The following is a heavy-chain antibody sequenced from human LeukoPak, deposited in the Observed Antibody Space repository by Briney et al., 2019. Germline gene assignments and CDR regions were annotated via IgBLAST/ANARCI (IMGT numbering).Heavy chain of an antibody. D-gene: IGHD3-22*01. Sequence: SETLSLTCTVSGGSISSYYWSWIRQPPGKGLEWIGYIYYSGSTNYNPSLKSRVTISVDTSKNQFYLKLSSVTAADTAVYYCARGPYYDSGAFDIWGQGAMVTVSS. CDR3: ARGPYYDSGAFDI. CDR1: GGSISSYY. V-gene: IGHV4-59*01. CDR2: IYYSGST. J-gene: IGHJ3*02.